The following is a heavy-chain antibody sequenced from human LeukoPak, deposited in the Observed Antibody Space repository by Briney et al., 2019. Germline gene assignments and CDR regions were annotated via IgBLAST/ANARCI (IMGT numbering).Heavy chain of an antibody. CDR3: AREWDIVVMVAATGGVNWFDP. CDR1: GYTFTGYY. J-gene: IGHJ5*02. CDR2: INPNSGGT. D-gene: IGHD2-15*01. Sequence: ASVKVSCKASGYTFTGYYMHWVRQAPGQGLEWMGWINPNSGGTNYAQKFQGRVTMTRDTSISTAYMELSRLRSDDTAVYYCAREWDIVVMVAATGGVNWFDPWGQGTLVTVSS. V-gene: IGHV1-2*02.